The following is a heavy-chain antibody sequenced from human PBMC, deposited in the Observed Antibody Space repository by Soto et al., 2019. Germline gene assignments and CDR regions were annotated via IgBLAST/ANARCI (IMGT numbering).Heavy chain of an antibody. Sequence: QITLKESGPTLVKPTQTLTLTCTFSGFSLSSTRMAVGWIRQPPGKALEWLALIYWDDDKRYSPFLKSRLTITTDTSKNQLVLTMSIMDPVYTARYYCAHIVVAGLGYYFDYWGQGTLVTVSS. J-gene: IGHJ4*02. V-gene: IGHV2-5*02. D-gene: IGHD6-19*01. CDR3: AHIVVAGLGYYFDY. CDR2: IYWDDDK. CDR1: GFSLSSTRMA.